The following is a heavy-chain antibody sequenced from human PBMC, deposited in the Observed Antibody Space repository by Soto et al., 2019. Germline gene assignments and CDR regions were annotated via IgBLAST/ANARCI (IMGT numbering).Heavy chain of an antibody. V-gene: IGHV6-1*01. CDR2: TYYRSKWYN. CDR3: ARAVAVQPYYHYYGMDV. CDR1: GDSVSSNSSA. Sequence: SQTLSLTFAISGDSVSSNSSAWNCISQSPSRGLEWLGRTYYRSKWYNDYAVSVKSRITINPDTSKNQFSLQLNSVTPEDTAVYYCARAVAVQPYYHYYGMDVWGQGTTVTVSS. J-gene: IGHJ6*02. D-gene: IGHD6-19*01.